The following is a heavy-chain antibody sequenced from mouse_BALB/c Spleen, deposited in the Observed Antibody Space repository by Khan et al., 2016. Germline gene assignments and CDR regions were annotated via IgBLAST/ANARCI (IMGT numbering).Heavy chain of an antibody. D-gene: IGHD1-1*01. V-gene: IGHV4-1*02. J-gene: IGHJ3*01. CDR2: INPDSSTI. Sequence: EVKLLESGGGLVQPGGSLKLSCAASGFDFSRYWMSWVRQAPGKGLEWIGEINPDSSTINYTPSLKDKFIISRDNAKNTLDLQMSKVRSEDTVLYYGARAGYYGYLVNWGQGTLVTVSA. CDR1: GFDFSRYW. CDR3: ARAGYYGYLVN.